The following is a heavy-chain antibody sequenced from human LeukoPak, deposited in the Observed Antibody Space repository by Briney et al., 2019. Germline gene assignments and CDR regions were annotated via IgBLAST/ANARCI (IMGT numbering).Heavy chain of an antibody. CDR3: ARDDSSSSWSVSNWYFDL. Sequence: ASVKASCKASGYTFTSYYMHWVRQAPGQGLEWMGIINPSGGSTSYAQKFQGRVTMTRDTSTSTVYMELSSLRSEDTAVYYYARDDSSSSWSVSNWYFDLWGRGTLVTVSS. D-gene: IGHD6-13*01. J-gene: IGHJ2*01. CDR2: INPSGGST. V-gene: IGHV1-46*03. CDR1: GYTFTSYY.